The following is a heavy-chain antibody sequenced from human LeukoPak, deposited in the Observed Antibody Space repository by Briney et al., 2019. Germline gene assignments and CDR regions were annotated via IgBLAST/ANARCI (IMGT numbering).Heavy chain of an antibody. D-gene: IGHD3-22*01. CDR3: ARDGGSGYYYGDRSDAFDI. CDR2: INPNSGGT. J-gene: IGHJ3*02. CDR1: GYTFTGYY. Sequence: ASVKVSCKASGYTFTGYYMHWVRQAPGQGLEWMGWINPNSGGTNYAQKFQGRVTMTRDTSISTAYMELSRLRSDDTAVYYCARDGGSGYYYGDRSDAFDIWGQGTMVTVSS. V-gene: IGHV1-2*02.